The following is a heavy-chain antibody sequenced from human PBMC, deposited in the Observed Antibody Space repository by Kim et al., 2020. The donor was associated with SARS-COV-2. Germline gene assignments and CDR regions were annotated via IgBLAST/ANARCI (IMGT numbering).Heavy chain of an antibody. Sequence: GGSLRLSCAASGFTFSSYAMHWVRQAPGKGLEWVAVISYDGSNKYYADSVKGRFTISRDNSKNTLYLQMNSLRAEDTAVYYCARELRFADLDYYMDVWG. CDR2: ISYDGSNK. D-gene: IGHD3-3*01. J-gene: IGHJ6*03. CDR1: GFTFSSYA. V-gene: IGHV3-30-3*01. CDR3: ARELRFADLDYYMDV.